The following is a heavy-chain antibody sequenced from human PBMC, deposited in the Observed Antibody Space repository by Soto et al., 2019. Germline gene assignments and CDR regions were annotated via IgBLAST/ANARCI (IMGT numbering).Heavy chain of an antibody. CDR2: TNVGNDNT. CDR3: ARGGGTWFGT. CDR1: GYTFTSHT. D-gene: IGHD1-1*01. Sequence: GASVKVSCKASGYTFTSHTIHWVRQAPGQRLEWMGWTNVGNDNTRYSQKFQGRVTITGDTSASTAYMELRRLTSEDTAVYFCARGGGTWFGTWGQGTMVTVSS. V-gene: IGHV1-3*01. J-gene: IGHJ5*02.